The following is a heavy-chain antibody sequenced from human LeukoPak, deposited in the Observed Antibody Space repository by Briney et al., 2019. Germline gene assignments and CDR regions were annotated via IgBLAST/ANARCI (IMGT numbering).Heavy chain of an antibody. D-gene: IGHD3-10*01. CDR2: ISSSGSTI. V-gene: IGHV3-48*02. J-gene: IGHJ4*02. CDR3: AREDFYVSGSYSR. CDR1: GFTFSSYA. Sequence: PGGSLRLSCAASGFTFSSYAMSWVRQAPGKGLEWVSYISSSGSTIYYADSVKGRFTISRDNAKNSLYLQMTSLRDEDTAMYYCAREDFYVSGSYSRWGQGTLVTVSS.